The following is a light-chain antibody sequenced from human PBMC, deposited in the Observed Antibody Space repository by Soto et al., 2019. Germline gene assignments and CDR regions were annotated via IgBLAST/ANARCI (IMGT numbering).Light chain of an antibody. Sequence: EIVLTQSPATLSLSPGERATLSCRASQSVSSYLAWYQQNPGQAPRLLIYDASNRATGIPPRFSGSGSGTDFTLTISSLEPEDFAVYYCQQRSNWPPYTFGQGTKLEIK. V-gene: IGKV3-11*01. CDR1: QSVSSY. CDR2: DAS. J-gene: IGKJ2*01. CDR3: QQRSNWPPYT.